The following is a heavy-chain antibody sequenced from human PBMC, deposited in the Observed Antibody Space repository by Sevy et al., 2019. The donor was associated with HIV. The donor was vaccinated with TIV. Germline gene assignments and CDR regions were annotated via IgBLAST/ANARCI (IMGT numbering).Heavy chain of an antibody. J-gene: IGHJ4*02. V-gene: IGHV3-30*02. D-gene: IGHD2-15*01. Sequence: GGSLRLSCAASGFTFSSYGMHWVRQAPGKGLEWVAFIRYDGSNKYYAHSVKGRFTISRDNSKNTLYLQMNSLRAEDTAVYYCATENCSGGSCYFDYWGQGTLVTVSS. CDR1: GFTFSSYG. CDR2: IRYDGSNK. CDR3: ATENCSGGSCYFDY.